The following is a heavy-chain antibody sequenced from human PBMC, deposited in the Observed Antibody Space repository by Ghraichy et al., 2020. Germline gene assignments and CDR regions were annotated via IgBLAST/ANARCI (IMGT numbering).Heavy chain of an antibody. Sequence: LSLTCAASGFTFSSYRMNWVRQAPGKGLEWVGRIKSKTDGGTTDYAAPVKGRFTISRDDSKNTLYLQMNSLKTEDTAVYYCTTGLLGYCSSTSCYYNYYYGMDVWGQGTTVTVSS. D-gene: IGHD2-2*01. CDR2: IKSKTDGGTT. J-gene: IGHJ6*02. CDR3: TTGLLGYCSSTSCYYNYYYGMDV. V-gene: IGHV3-15*01. CDR1: GFTFSSYR.